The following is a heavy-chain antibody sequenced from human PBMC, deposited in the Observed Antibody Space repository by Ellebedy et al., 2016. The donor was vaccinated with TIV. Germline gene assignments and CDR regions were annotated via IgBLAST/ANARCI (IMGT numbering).Heavy chain of an antibody. V-gene: IGHV1-46*01. Sequence: AASVKVSCKASGYTFTSHYIHWMRQAPGHGLEWMGIINPAGGTTYYAQNFQGRVTMTRDTSTSTVYMELNSLRSADTAVYYCARDSRQWLEQYYYDYWGQGTLVIVSS. D-gene: IGHD6-19*01. CDR2: INPAGGTT. CDR1: GYTFTSHY. J-gene: IGHJ4*02. CDR3: ARDSRQWLEQYYYDY.